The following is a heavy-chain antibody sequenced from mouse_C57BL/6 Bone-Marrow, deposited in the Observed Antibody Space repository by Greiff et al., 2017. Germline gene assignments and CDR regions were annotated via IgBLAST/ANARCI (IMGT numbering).Heavy chain of an antibody. CDR1: GYTFTSYW. D-gene: IGHD2-4*01. CDR3: ARSFYYDYLYYYAMDD. Sequence: QVQLQQPGAELVMPGASVKLSCKASGYTFTSYWMHWVKQRPGQGLEWIGEIDPSDSYTNYNQKFKGKSTLTVDKSSSTAYMQLSSLTSEDSAVYYCARSFYYDYLYYYAMDDWGQGTSVTVSS. V-gene: IGHV1-69*01. J-gene: IGHJ4*01. CDR2: IDPSDSYT.